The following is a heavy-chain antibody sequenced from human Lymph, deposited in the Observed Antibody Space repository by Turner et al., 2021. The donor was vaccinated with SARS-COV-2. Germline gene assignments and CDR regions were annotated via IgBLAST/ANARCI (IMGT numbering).Heavy chain of an antibody. CDR3: VRGFDY. D-gene: IGHD3-10*01. CDR1: GGSISSYY. Sequence: QVQLQESGPGLVKPSATLSLTCTVSGGSISSYYWSWIRQPPGKGLEWIGYIYFSGSTNYNPSLKSRVTMSGDTSKNQFSLKLRSVTAADTAVYYCVRGFDYWGQGTLVTVSS. V-gene: IGHV4-59*01. CDR2: IYFSGST. J-gene: IGHJ4*02.